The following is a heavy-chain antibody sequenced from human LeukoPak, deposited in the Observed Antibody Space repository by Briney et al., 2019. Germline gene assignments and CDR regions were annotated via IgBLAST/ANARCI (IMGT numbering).Heavy chain of an antibody. CDR2: IYYSGSI. J-gene: IGHJ4*02. Sequence: SETLSLTCTVSGGSISSYYWSWIRQPPGKGLEWIGYIYYSGSINYNPSLKSRVTISVETSKSQFSLKLSSVTAADTAVYYCARGYYYFDYWGQGILVTVSS. CDR1: GGSISSYY. CDR3: ARGYYYFDY. D-gene: IGHD1-14*01. V-gene: IGHV4-59*01.